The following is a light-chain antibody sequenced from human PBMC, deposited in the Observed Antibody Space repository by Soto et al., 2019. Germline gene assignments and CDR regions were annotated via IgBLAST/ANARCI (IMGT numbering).Light chain of an antibody. CDR1: SSNIGAGYD. V-gene: IGLV1-40*01. J-gene: IGLJ1*01. CDR2: GIS. Sequence: QSVLTQPPSVSGAPGQKVTISCTGCSSNIGAGYDVNWYQQLPGTAPKLLISGISDRPSGVPDRFSGSKSGTSASLAITGLQAEDETDYYCQSFDSGLSGYVFGTGTKLTVL. CDR3: QSFDSGLSGYV.